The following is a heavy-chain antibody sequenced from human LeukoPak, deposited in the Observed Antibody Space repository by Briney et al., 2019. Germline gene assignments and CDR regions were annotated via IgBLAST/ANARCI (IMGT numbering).Heavy chain of an antibody. CDR1: GYTFTSYG. Sequence: ASVKVSCKASGYTFTSYGISWVRQAPGQGLEWMGWISAYNGDTNYAQKLQGRVTMTTDTSTSTAYMELRSLRSDDTAVYYCARGGRYYDILTGYYKPHWFDPWGQGTLVTVSS. CDR2: ISAYNGDT. CDR3: ARGGRYYDILTGYYKPHWFDP. D-gene: IGHD3-9*01. J-gene: IGHJ5*02. V-gene: IGHV1-18*01.